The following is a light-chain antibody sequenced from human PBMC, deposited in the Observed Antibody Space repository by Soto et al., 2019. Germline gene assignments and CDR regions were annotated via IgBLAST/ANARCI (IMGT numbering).Light chain of an antibody. CDR3: QQYSNWPWT. CDR1: QSVSSN. CDR2: GAS. V-gene: IGKV3-15*01. J-gene: IGKJ1*01. Sequence: EIVMTQSPATLSVSPGERATLSCRASQSVSSNLAWYQQKPGQAPRLLIYGASTRATAIPARFSGSGSGTDFSLTLSILQSEDFAVYYCQQYSNWPWTFGQRTKLQF.